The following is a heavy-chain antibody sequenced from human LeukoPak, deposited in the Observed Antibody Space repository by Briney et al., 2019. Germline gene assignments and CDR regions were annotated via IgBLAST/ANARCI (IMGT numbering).Heavy chain of an antibody. CDR3: ARHYCSGDNCYYFDY. V-gene: IGHV4-39*01. CDR2: IYYSGST. CDR1: GGSISSSSYY. J-gene: IGHJ4*02. Sequence: SETLSLTCTVSGGSISSSSYYWAWIRQPPGKGLEWVGSIYYSGSTYNNPSLKSRVSISVDTSSNQFSLKLSSVTAADTAVYYCARHYCSGDNCYYFDYWGQGALVTVSS. D-gene: IGHD2-15*01.